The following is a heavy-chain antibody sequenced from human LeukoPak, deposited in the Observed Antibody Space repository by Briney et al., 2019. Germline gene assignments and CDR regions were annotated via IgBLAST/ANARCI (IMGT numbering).Heavy chain of an antibody. CDR1: GFTFSSYG. V-gene: IGHV3-23*01. CDR2: ISGSGGST. Sequence: PGGTLRLSCAASGFTFSSYGMSWVRQAPGKGLEWVSAISGSGGSTYYADSVKGRFTISRDNSKNTLYLQMNSLRAEDTAVYYCAKKNYGDYVSAFDIWGQGTMVTVSS. J-gene: IGHJ3*02. CDR3: AKKNYGDYVSAFDI. D-gene: IGHD4-17*01.